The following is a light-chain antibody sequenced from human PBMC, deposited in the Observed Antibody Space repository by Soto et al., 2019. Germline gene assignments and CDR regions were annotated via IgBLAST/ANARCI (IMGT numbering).Light chain of an antibody. CDR2: GSS. J-gene: IGKJ1*01. CDR3: KHYNNWWT. V-gene: IGKV3-15*01. Sequence: EILMTQSPFTLSVSAGDRATISCRAGQSVSSYLAWYHQKPVQAPRLLIYGSSTRSSGIPARFTGSGSGTEFTLTISRLQFDDSAVYCCKHYNNWWTFGQGTKVDIK. CDR1: QSVSSY.